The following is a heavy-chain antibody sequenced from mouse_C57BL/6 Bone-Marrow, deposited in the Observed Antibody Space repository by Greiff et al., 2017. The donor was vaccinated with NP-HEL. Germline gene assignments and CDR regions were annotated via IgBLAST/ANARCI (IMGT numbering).Heavy chain of an antibody. CDR1: GFTFSDFY. D-gene: IGHD4-1*01. J-gene: IGHJ1*03. CDR3: ARDNWDWYFDV. V-gene: IGHV7-1*01. CDR2: SRNKANDYTT. Sequence: EVMLVESGGGLVQSGRSLRLSCATSGFTFSDFYMEWVRQAPGKGLEWIAASRNKANDYTTEYSASVKGRFIVSRDTSQSILYLQMNALRAEDTAIYYCARDNWDWYFDVWGTGTTVTGSS.